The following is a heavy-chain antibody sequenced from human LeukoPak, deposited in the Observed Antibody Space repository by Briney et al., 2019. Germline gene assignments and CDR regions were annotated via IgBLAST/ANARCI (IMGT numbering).Heavy chain of an antibody. V-gene: IGHV3-33*01. CDR1: GFTFSTYG. D-gene: IGHD4-17*01. CDR3: ARDRDSGDYTAAPGDY. CDR2: IWYDGSDK. J-gene: IGHJ4*02. Sequence: GGSLRLSCAASGFTFSTYGMHWVRQAPGKGLEWVAIIWYDGSDKYYADSVKGRFTISRDNSKNTLYLQMNSLRDEDTAVYYCARDRDSGDYTAAPGDYWGQGTLVTVSS.